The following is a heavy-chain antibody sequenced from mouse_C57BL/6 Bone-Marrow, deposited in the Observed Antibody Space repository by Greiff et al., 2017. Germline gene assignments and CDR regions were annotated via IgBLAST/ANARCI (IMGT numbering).Heavy chain of an antibody. D-gene: IGHD1-1*01. Sequence: QVQLQQSGAELVKPGASVTMSCKASGYTFTSYWMHWVKQTPGQGLEWIGVIHPDSGSTNYNEKFKGKATLTVDKSSSTAYMQLSSLTSEDSAVYYCAREYYCGSWGWYFDVWGTGTTVTVSS. CDR1: GYTFTSYW. CDR3: AREYYCGSWGWYFDV. V-gene: IGHV1-64*01. CDR2: IHPDSGST. J-gene: IGHJ1*03.